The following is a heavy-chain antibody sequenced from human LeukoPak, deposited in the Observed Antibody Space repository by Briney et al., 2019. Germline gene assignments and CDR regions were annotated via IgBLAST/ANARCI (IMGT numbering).Heavy chain of an antibody. CDR2: IRGGGETV. J-gene: IGHJ4*02. CDR1: GFTFSSYE. CDR3: ARQARTLEARIPYFDY. Sequence: PRGSLRLSRAASGFTFSSYEMNWVRQAPGKGLAWVSYIRGGGETVYYADSVKGRFTISRDNAKNSLYLQMNSLRVEDTAAYYCARQARTLEARIPYFDYWGQGTLVTVSS. V-gene: IGHV3-48*03. D-gene: IGHD3-3*01.